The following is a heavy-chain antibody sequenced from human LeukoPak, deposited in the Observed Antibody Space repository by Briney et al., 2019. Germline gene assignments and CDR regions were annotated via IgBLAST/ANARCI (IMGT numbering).Heavy chain of an antibody. CDR1: GSXFTSYW. CDR2: IDPSDSYT. J-gene: IGHJ4*02. Sequence: GESLKISCNGSGSXFTSYWIGWVRQMPGKGLEWMGRIDPSDSYTNYSPSFQGHVTISADKPISTAYLQWSSLKASDTAMYYCARTPAVTPDYWGQGTLVTVSS. CDR3: ARTPAVTPDY. V-gene: IGHV5-10-1*01. D-gene: IGHD4-11*01.